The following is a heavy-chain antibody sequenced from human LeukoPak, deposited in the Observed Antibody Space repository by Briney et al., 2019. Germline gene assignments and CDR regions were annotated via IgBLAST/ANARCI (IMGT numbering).Heavy chain of an antibody. CDR2: INHSGST. J-gene: IGHJ4*02. CDR1: GGSFSGYY. V-gene: IGHV4-34*01. Sequence: SETLSLTCAVYGGSFSGYYWSWIRQAPGKGLEWIGEINHSGSTNYNPSLKSRVTISVDTSKNQFSLKLSSVTAADTAVYYCARGLRLLPNAFDYWGQGTLVTVSS. CDR3: ARGLRLLPNAFDY. D-gene: IGHD3-22*01.